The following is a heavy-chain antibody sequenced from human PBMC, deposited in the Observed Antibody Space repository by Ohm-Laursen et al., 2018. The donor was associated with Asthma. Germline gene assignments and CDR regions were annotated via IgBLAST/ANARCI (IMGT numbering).Heavy chain of an antibody. CDR1: GFTFSSYA. D-gene: IGHD3-22*01. V-gene: IGHV3-30-3*02. CDR3: AKNHGAFTMIKGNGY. Sequence: SLRLSCAASGFTFSSYAMHWVRQAPGKGLEWVAVISYDGSNKYYADSVKGRFTISRDNSKNTLYLQMNSLRAEDTAVYYCAKNHGAFTMIKGNGYWGQGTLVTVSS. CDR2: ISYDGSNK. J-gene: IGHJ4*02.